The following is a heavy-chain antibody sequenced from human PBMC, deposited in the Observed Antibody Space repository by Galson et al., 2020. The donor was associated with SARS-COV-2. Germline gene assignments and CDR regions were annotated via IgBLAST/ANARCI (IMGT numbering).Heavy chain of an antibody. CDR3: ARDTYKSGYFDL. J-gene: IGHJ2*01. CDR1: GDSLSSNSAS. CDR2: TFYRAKWYD. V-gene: IGHV6-1*01. Sequence: SQTLSLTCAISGDSLSSNSASWNWIRQSPSLGLEWLGRTFYRAKWYDEYAPPVKSRLTIKQGTSNNQVPLHLNSVTPEDTAVYYCARDTYKSGYFDLWGRGTLVTVSS. D-gene: IGHD1-20*01.